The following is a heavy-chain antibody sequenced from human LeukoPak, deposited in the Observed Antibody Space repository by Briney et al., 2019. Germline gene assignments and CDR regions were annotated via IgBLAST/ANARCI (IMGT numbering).Heavy chain of an antibody. CDR3: AGGSGWIFDS. CDR1: GFSFSTYW. J-gene: IGHJ4*02. V-gene: IGHV3-7*02. Sequence: GGSLRLSCAGSGFSFSTYWMIWVRPAPGKGLEWVATIKQDGSEKTYVDSVKGRFTISRDNAKNSLYVQMNSLRAEDTAVYYCAGGSGWIFDSWGQGTLVTVSS. CDR2: IKQDGSEK. D-gene: IGHD6-19*01.